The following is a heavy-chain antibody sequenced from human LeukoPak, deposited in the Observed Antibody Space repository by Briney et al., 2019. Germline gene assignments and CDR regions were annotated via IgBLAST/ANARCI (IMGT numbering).Heavy chain of an antibody. D-gene: IGHD6-19*01. J-gene: IGHJ3*02. Sequence: ASVKVSCKASGYTFTSYYMHWVRQAPGQGLEWMGIINPSGGSTSYAQKFQGRVTMTRDMSTSTVYMELSSLRSEDTAVYYCAGADSSGSINRVAFDIWGQGTMVTVSS. V-gene: IGHV1-46*01. CDR2: INPSGGST. CDR3: AGADSSGSINRVAFDI. CDR1: GYTFTSYY.